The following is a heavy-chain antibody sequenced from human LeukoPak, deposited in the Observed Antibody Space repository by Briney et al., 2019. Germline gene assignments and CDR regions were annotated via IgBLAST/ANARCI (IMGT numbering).Heavy chain of an antibody. J-gene: IGHJ3*02. CDR3: ARVIRAFDI. D-gene: IGHD2/OR15-2a*01. V-gene: IGHV4-59*08. CDR2: IYHSAST. CDR1: GGSISSHY. Sequence: PSETLSLTCTVSGGSISSHYWSWIRQPPGKGLEWIGYIYHSASTNYNPSLKSRLTISIDTSKNQFSLKLSTVTAADTAVYYCARVIRAFDIWGQGTMVTVSS.